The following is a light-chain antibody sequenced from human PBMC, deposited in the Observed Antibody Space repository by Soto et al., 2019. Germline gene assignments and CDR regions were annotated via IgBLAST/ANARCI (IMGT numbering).Light chain of an antibody. CDR1: RNIDTY. CDR2: ATS. CDR3: HQTFTPPLT. Sequence: DIQMAQSPSSLSASVGDRVTITCRASRNIDTYLSWYQQKAGKAPKLLIFATSTLPSGVPSRFSGSGSGTDFTLNISSLQPEDVGTYYCHQTFTPPLTFGGGTRVEIK. J-gene: IGKJ4*01. V-gene: IGKV1-39*01.